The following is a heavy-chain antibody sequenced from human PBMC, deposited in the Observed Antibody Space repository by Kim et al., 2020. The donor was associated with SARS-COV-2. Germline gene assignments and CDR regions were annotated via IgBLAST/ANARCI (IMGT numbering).Heavy chain of an antibody. CDR1: EFTFSNFA. CDR3: SKDNGGYAWNYYYGMDV. V-gene: IGHV3-23*01. J-gene: IGHJ6*01. D-gene: IGHD5-18*01. CDR2: ISASGGDP. Sequence: GGSLRLSCEASEFTFSNFAMTGVRQAPGKGLEWVSVISASGGDPYYADSVKGRSTISRDNSKKAQILQIHSLRAEDTAIYCCSKDNGGYAWNYYYGMDV.